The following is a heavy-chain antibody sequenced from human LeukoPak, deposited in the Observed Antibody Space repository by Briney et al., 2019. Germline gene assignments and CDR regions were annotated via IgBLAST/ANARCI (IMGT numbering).Heavy chain of an antibody. CDR2: IYHSGST. V-gene: IGHV4-38-2*01. CDR3: ATPYDYGGNLVIY. CDR1: GFTFSSYA. D-gene: IGHD4-23*01. Sequence: GSLRLSCAASGFTFSSYAMKWVRQAPGKGLEWIGRIYHSGSTYYNPSLKSRVTISVDTSKNQFSLKLSSVTAADTAVYYCATPYDYGGNLVIYWGQGTLVTVSS. J-gene: IGHJ4*02.